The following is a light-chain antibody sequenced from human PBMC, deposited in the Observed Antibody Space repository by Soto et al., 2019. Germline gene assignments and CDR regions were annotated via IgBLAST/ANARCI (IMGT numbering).Light chain of an antibody. Sequence: EIVLTQSPGTLSLSPGERATLSCRASQSVSSSYLAWYQQKPDQAPRLLIYGASNRATGIPDRFSGSGSGTDFTLTISRLEPEDFAVYYCQQYGSSPPYTFGQGTKLEIK. J-gene: IGKJ2*01. CDR1: QSVSSSY. V-gene: IGKV3-20*01. CDR2: GAS. CDR3: QQYGSSPPYT.